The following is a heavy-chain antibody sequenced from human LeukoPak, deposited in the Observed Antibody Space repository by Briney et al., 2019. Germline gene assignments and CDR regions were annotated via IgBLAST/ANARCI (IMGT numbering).Heavy chain of an antibody. CDR3: TKDPLDY. Sequence: AGSLRLSCVASGFTLSSYMMSWVRQAPGKGLEWVSGISGSAGGTFYSDSARGRFTISRDSPKNTLYLQMNSLRVEDTVVYYCTKDPLDYWGQGTLVTVSS. CDR2: ISGSAGGT. J-gene: IGHJ4*02. CDR1: GFTLSSYM. V-gene: IGHV3-23*01.